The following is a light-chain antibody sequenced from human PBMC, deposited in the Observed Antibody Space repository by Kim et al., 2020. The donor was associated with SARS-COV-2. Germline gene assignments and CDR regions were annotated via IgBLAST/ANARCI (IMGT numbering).Light chain of an antibody. J-gene: IGLJ3*02. CDR3: SSYASSSTWV. V-gene: IGLV2-14*01. Sequence: QSALTQPASVSGSPGQSITISCTGTSSDVGGYNYVSWYQQHPGKATKLMIYDVSKRPSGSSNRFSGSKSGNTASLTISRLQAEDEADYCCSSYASSSTWVFGGGTQLTVL. CDR1: SSDVGGYNY. CDR2: DVS.